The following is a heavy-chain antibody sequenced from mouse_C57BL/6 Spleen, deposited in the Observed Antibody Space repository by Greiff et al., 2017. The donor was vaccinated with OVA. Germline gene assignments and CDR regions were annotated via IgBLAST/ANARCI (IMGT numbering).Heavy chain of an antibody. CDR3: ARRDYDYDSSWFAY. J-gene: IGHJ3*01. CDR1: GYTFTSYW. CDR2: INPGSGST. V-gene: IGHV1-55*01. D-gene: IGHD2-4*01. Sequence: QVQLQQPGAELVKPGASVKMSCKASGYTFTSYWITWVKQRPGQGLEWIGDINPGSGSTNYNEKFKSKATLTVDTSSSTAYMQLSSLTSEDSAVYYCARRDYDYDSSWFAYWGQGTLVTVSA.